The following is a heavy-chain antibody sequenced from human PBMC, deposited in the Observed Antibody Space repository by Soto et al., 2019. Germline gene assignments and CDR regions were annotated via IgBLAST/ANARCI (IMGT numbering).Heavy chain of an antibody. Sequence: GGSLRLSCSASGFTFSSYAMHWVRQAPGKGLEYVSAISSNGGSTYYADSVKGRFTISRDNSKNTLYLQMSSLRAEDTAVYYCVKDHGWGTYYDFWSGLRSGSPTHGMDVWGQGTTVTVSS. CDR1: GFTFSSYA. CDR2: ISSNGGST. J-gene: IGHJ6*02. D-gene: IGHD3-3*01. CDR3: VKDHGWGTYYDFWSGLRSGSPTHGMDV. V-gene: IGHV3-64D*08.